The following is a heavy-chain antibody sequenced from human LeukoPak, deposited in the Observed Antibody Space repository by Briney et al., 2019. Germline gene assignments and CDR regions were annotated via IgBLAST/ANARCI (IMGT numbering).Heavy chain of an antibody. CDR1: GVTFSNYA. CDR2: ISNDGTDK. CDR3: VREGTYFFASGSFQGYYFDN. D-gene: IGHD3-10*01. V-gene: IGHV3-30*03. J-gene: IGHJ4*02. Sequence: PGGSLRLSCAAPGVTFSNYAMHWVRQSPGKGLEWVAVISNDGTDKHHADSVKGRFTVSRDNSNHTVYLGMDRLRVEDTAIYYCVREGTYFFASGSFQGYYFDNWGQGTLVTVSS.